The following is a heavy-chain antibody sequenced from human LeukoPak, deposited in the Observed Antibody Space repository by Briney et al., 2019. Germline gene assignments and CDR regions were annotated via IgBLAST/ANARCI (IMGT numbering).Heavy chain of an antibody. CDR3: AKEYSGYDFDY. Sequence: KPGGSLRLSCAASGFTLRSYDMSWVRQAPGKGLEWVAATSGSGVNSYYADSVRGRFTISRDNSQNTLYLQMDSLRAEDTALYYCAKEYSGYDFDYWGQATLVSVSS. J-gene: IGHJ4*02. CDR1: GFTLRSYD. CDR2: TSGSGVNS. D-gene: IGHD5-12*01. V-gene: IGHV3-23*01.